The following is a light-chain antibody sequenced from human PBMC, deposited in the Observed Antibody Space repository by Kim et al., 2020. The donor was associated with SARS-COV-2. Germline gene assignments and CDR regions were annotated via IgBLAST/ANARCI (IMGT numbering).Light chain of an antibody. V-gene: IGLV3-21*04. J-gene: IGLJ3*02. Sequence: SYELTQPPSVSVAPGKTARINCEGDNIGIKSVHWYQQRPGQAPVLVIFYNSDRPSRIPERFSGSNSGNTATMIISRVEAGDEADYYCKVWDTNSDHWVFGGGTQLTVL. CDR2: YNS. CDR1: NIGIKS. CDR3: KVWDTNSDHWV.